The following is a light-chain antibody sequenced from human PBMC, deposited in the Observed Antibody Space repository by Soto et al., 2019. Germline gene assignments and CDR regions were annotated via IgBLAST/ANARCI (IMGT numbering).Light chain of an antibody. V-gene: IGLV1-40*01. Sequence: QSVLTQPPSVSGAPGQRVTISCTGGSSSIGAGYDVHWYQHLPGTAPQLLIYGDSNRPSGVPDRFSGSKSGTSASLAITGLQAEDEGDYYCQSYDSSLSGRVVFGGGTKLTVL. J-gene: IGLJ2*01. CDR3: QSYDSSLSGRVV. CDR2: GDS. CDR1: SSSIGAGYD.